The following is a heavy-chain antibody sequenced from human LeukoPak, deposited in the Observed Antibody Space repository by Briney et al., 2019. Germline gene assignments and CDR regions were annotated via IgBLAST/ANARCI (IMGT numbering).Heavy chain of an antibody. V-gene: IGHV3-7*01. CDR1: GFTFSSYE. J-gene: IGHJ3*02. D-gene: IGHD4-17*01. Sequence: GGSLRLSCAASGFTFSSYEMNWVRQAPGKGLEWVANIKQDGSEKYYVDSVKGRFTISRDNAKNSLYLQMNSLRAEDTAVYYCAKRTLRSDAFDIWGQGTMVTVSS. CDR2: IKQDGSEK. CDR3: AKRTLRSDAFDI.